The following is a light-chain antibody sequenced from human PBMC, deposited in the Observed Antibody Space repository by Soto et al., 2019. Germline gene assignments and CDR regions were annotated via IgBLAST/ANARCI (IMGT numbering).Light chain of an antibody. CDR3: QSYDTSLSALYV. J-gene: IGLJ1*01. Sequence: QSVLTQSPSVSGAPGQRVTISCTGSTSNIGAGFEVHWYQHVPGKAPKLLIYANTNRPSGVPDRFSGSKSGNTASLAITWLQAEDEADYYCQSYDTSLSALYVFGTGTKLTVL. V-gene: IGLV1-40*01. CDR2: ANT. CDR1: TSNIGAGFE.